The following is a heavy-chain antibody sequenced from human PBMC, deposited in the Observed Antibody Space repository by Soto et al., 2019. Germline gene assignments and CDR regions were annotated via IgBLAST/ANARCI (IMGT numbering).Heavy chain of an antibody. D-gene: IGHD6-13*01. V-gene: IGHV3-21*01. CDR3: ASQRAAAGTVWFDP. CDR2: ISSSSSYI. Sequence: PGGSLRLSCAASGFTFSSYSMNWVRQAPGKGLEWVSSISSSSSYIYYADSVKGRFTISRDNAKNSLYLQMNSLRAEDTAVYYCASQRAAAGTVWFDPWGQGTLVTVSS. J-gene: IGHJ5*02. CDR1: GFTFSSYS.